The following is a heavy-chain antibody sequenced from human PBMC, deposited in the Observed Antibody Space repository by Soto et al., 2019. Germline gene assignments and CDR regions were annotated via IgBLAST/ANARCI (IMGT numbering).Heavy chain of an antibody. V-gene: IGHV3-30-3*01. D-gene: IGHD2-2*02. CDR3: ARVAGSYTPQYYYYGMDV. Sequence: PGGSLRLSCAASGFTFSSYAMHWVRQAPGKGLEWVAVISYDGSNKYYADSVKGRFTISRDNSKNTLYLQMNSLRAEDTAVYYCARVAGSYTPQYYYYGMDVWGQGTTVTVSS. CDR1: GFTFSSYA. J-gene: IGHJ6*02. CDR2: ISYDGSNK.